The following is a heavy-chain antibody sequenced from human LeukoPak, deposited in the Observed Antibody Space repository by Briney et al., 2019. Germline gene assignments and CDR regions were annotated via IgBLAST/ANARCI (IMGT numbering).Heavy chain of an antibody. V-gene: IGHV3-21*01. CDR2: ISSSSSYI. J-gene: IGHJ4*02. CDR3: ARDNDLIRYFDWPLDY. Sequence: GGSLRLSCAASGFTFSSYSMNWVRQAPGKGLEWVSSISSSSSYIYYADSVKGRFTISRDNAKNSLYLQMNSLRAEDTAVYYCARDNDLIRYFDWPLDYWGQGTLVTVSS. D-gene: IGHD3-9*01. CDR1: GFTFSSYS.